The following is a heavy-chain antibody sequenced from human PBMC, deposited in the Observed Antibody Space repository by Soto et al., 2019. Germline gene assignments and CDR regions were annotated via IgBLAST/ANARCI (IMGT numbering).Heavy chain of an antibody. CDR2: IYHSGST. CDR1: GGSISSGGYS. J-gene: IGHJ5*02. D-gene: IGHD2-15*01. CDR3: ARGGSSTRVVVEFGWFDP. V-gene: IGHV4-30-2*01. Sequence: KSSETLSLTCAVSGGSISSGGYSWSWIRQPPGKGLEWIGYIYHSGSTYYNPSLKSRVTISVDRSKNQFSLKLSSVTAADTAVYYCARGGSSTRVVVEFGWFDPWGQGTLVTVSS.